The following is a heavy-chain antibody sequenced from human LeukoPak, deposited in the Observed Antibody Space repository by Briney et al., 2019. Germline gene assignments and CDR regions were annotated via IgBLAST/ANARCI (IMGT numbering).Heavy chain of an antibody. D-gene: IGHD3-22*01. CDR2: IKQDGSEK. CDR1: GFTFSSYW. CDR3: ARDLYRIVVVPHYFDY. J-gene: IGHJ4*02. V-gene: IGHV3-7*01. Sequence: GGSLRLSCVVSGFTFSSYWMHWVRQAPGKGLEWVANIKQDGSEKYYVDSVKGRFTISRDNAKNSLYLQMNSLRAEDTAVYYCARDLYRIVVVPHYFDYWGQGTLVTVSS.